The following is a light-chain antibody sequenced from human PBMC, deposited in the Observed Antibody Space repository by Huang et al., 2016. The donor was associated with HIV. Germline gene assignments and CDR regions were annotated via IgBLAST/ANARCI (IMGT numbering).Light chain of an antibody. J-gene: IGKJ4*01. CDR3: QQRSSWPLT. CDR2: DAS. Sequence: EIVLTQSPVTPSMSPGQRATLSCRASQNINTYLAWYQQKPGQAPRLLIYDASNRATGSPARFSGSGSRTDFTLTISSLEPDDFVVYFCQQRSSWPLTFGGGTTIEIK. V-gene: IGKV3-11*01. CDR1: QNINTY.